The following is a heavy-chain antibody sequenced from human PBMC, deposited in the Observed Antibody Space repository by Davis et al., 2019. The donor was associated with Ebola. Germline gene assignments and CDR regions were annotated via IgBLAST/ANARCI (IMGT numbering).Heavy chain of an antibody. J-gene: IGHJ4*02. CDR1: GYNFTNYG. CDR2: VSADNDDR. Sequence: AASVKVSCKASGYNFTNYGFSWVRQAPGQGLEWMGWVSADNDDRKYAEKFQGRVTMTADPSTSTAYMELRGLTYDDTAVYFCARARGRWNVGGYLLGHWGQGTLVTVSS. D-gene: IGHD1-26*01. CDR3: ARARGRWNVGGYLLGH. V-gene: IGHV1-18*01.